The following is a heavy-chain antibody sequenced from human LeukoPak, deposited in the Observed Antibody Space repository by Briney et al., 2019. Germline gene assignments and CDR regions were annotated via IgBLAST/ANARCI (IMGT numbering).Heavy chain of an antibody. Sequence: SGPTLVKPTQTLTLTCTFSGFSLSTSGVGVGWIRQPPGKALEWLALIYWDDDKRYSPSLKSRLTITKDTSKNQVVLTMTNMDPVDTATYYCAHTEIDYGGNPFPFDYWGQGTLVTVSS. J-gene: IGHJ4*02. CDR3: AHTEIDYGGNPFPFDY. D-gene: IGHD4-23*01. CDR2: IYWDDDK. CDR1: GFSLSTSGVG. V-gene: IGHV2-5*02.